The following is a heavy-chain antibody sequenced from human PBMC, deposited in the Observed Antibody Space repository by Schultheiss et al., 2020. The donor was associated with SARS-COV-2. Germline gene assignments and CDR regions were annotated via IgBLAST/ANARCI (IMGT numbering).Heavy chain of an antibody. CDR2: IYTSGGT. J-gene: IGHJ6*02. CDR1: GGSISSYY. Sequence: SETLSLTCTVSGGSISSYYWSWIRQPAGKGLEWIGRIYTSGGTNYNPSLKSRVTMSVDTYKNQFSLKLSSVTAADTAVYYCAREGDYGDHHGMDVWGQGTTVTVAS. CDR3: AREGDYGDHHGMDV. D-gene: IGHD4-17*01. V-gene: IGHV4-4*07.